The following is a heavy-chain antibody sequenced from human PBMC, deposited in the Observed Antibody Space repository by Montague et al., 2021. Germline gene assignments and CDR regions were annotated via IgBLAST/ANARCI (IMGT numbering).Heavy chain of an antibody. J-gene: IGHJ3*02. CDR2: IYYRGST. Sequence: TLSLTCTVSGGSISSGGYYWSWIRQSPGKGLEWIGYIYYRGSTYYNPSLKSRVSISVDTSKNQFSLKLSSVTAADTAVYYCARVTDSSGYYWGAFDIWGQGTMVTVSS. CDR3: ARVTDSSGYYWGAFDI. D-gene: IGHD3-22*01. CDR1: GGSISSGGYY. V-gene: IGHV4-31*03.